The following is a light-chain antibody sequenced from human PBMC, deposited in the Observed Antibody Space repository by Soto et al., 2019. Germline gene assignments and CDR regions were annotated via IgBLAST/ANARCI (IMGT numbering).Light chain of an antibody. CDR1: QSISSS. Sequence: DIEMTQSPSTLSASVGDRVTITCRASQSISSSLAWYQYKPGRAPQLLIFDASSLQTGVPSRFSGGGFGTKVSLTITSLQPDDFATYFCQQHNVFSAVTFGQGTKVEIK. CDR3: QQHNVFSAVT. CDR2: DAS. J-gene: IGKJ2*01. V-gene: IGKV1-5*01.